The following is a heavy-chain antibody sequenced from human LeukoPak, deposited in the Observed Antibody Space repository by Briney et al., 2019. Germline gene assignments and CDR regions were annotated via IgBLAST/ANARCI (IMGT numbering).Heavy chain of an antibody. J-gene: IGHJ4*02. CDR1: GYTFTDYS. CDR2: INSNNGAT. D-gene: IGHD5-12*01. CDR3: ARDGSLGY. V-gene: IGHV1-2*02. Sequence: ASVKVSCKASGYTFTDYSIQWVRQAPGQGLELMGWINSNNGATTYAQNFQGRVTMTRDTSISTAYMELPRLGSDDTAVYYWARDGSLGYWGQGTLVTVSS.